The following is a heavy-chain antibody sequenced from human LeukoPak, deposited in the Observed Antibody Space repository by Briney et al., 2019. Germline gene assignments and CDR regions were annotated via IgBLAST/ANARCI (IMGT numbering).Heavy chain of an antibody. V-gene: IGHV1-18*01. CDR2: ISTYTGYA. J-gene: IGHJ3*02. D-gene: IGHD6-19*01. CDR1: GYTFTNYG. Sequence: ASVKVSCKASGYTFTNYGISWVRQAPGQGLEWMGWISTYTGYANYAQKLKDRVTMTTDTPTTTAYMDLRSLRSDDTAVYYCARAGGWAREDYKGDTFDIWGQGTMVTVSS. CDR3: ARAGGWAREDYKGDTFDI.